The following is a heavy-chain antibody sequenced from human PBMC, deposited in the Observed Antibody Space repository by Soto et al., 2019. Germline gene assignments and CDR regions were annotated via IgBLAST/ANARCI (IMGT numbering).Heavy chain of an antibody. CDR1: GGSFSGYY. J-gene: IGHJ5*02. Sequence: QVQLRQWGAGLLKPSETLSLTCAVYGGSFSGYYWSWIRQPPGTGLEWIGEINHSGSTNYNPSLKCRVTISVDASKNQYSLKLSSVTAADTAVYYGASAPRPTVLRFYLRWFDPWGQGTLVTVSS. CDR2: INHSGST. D-gene: IGHD3-3*01. CDR3: ASAPRPTVLRFYLRWFDP. V-gene: IGHV4-34*01.